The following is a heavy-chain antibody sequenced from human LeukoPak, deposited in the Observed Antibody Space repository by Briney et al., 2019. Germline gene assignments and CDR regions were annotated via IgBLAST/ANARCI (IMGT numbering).Heavy chain of an antibody. D-gene: IGHD6-13*01. CDR3: ARDATLRDSSSWWGY. CDR1: GDTFTSYY. J-gene: IGHJ4*02. Sequence: GASVRVSCRASGDTFTSYYMHWVRQAPGQGLEWMGVINPSGGSTSYAQKFQGRVTMTRDTSASTVYMELSSLRSEDTALYYCARDATLRDSSSWWGYWGQGTLVTVSS. V-gene: IGHV1-46*01. CDR2: INPSGGST.